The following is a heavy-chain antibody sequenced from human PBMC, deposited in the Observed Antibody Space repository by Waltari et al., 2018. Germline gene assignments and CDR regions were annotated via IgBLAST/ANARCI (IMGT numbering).Heavy chain of an antibody. CDR3: TRMNYGSGSNLFDF. CDR2: IRSKAYGATT. V-gene: IGHV3-49*04. CDR1: GFPFGDYG. D-gene: IGHD3-10*01. J-gene: IGHJ4*02. Sequence: EVQLVESGGALVQPGRSLRLSCKPSGFPFGDYGLSWVRQTPGRGLEWLGLIRSKAYGATTEDAASVKGRFTFSRDDSESIAYLQLNSLKTVDTAIYFCTRMNYGSGSNLFDFWGQGTLVTVSS.